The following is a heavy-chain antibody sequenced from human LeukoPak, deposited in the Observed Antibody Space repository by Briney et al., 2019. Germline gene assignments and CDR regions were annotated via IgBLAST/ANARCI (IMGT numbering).Heavy chain of an antibody. Sequence: GGSLRLSCAASAFTFSSYGMHWVRQAPGKGLEWVAVISYDGSNKYYADSVKGRFTISRDNSKNTLYLQMNSLRAEDTAVYYCAKDLGYYDFWSGYYGENYYGMDVWGQGTTVTVSS. V-gene: IGHV3-30*18. J-gene: IGHJ6*02. D-gene: IGHD3-3*01. CDR1: AFTFSSYG. CDR3: AKDLGYYDFWSGYYGENYYGMDV. CDR2: ISYDGSNK.